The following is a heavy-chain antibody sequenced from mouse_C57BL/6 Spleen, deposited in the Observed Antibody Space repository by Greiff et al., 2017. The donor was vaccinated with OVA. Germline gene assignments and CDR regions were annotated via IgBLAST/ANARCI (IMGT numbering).Heavy chain of an antibody. CDR2: IYPGSGDT. V-gene: IGHV1-12*01. Sequence: LQQSGAELVRPGASVKMSCKASGYTFTSYCMHWVKQTPRQGLEWIGAIYPGSGDTSYNQKFKGKATLTVDKSSSTAYMQLSSLTSEDSAVYFCARGDDYDVFDYWGQGTTLTVSS. CDR3: ARGDDYDVFDY. J-gene: IGHJ2*01. D-gene: IGHD2-4*01. CDR1: GYTFTSYC.